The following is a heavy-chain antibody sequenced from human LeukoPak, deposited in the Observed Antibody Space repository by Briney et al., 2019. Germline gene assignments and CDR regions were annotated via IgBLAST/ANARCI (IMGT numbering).Heavy chain of an antibody. D-gene: IGHD6-13*01. V-gene: IGHV3-73*01. Sequence: GGSLRLSCAASGFTFSGSAMHWVRQASGKGLEWVGRIRSKANSYATAYAASVKGRCTISRDDSKNTAYLQMNSLKTEDTAVYYCTRHSSSWYSGNRYYFDYWGQGTLVTVSS. J-gene: IGHJ4*02. CDR2: IRSKANSYAT. CDR3: TRHSSSWYSGNRYYFDY. CDR1: GFTFSGSA.